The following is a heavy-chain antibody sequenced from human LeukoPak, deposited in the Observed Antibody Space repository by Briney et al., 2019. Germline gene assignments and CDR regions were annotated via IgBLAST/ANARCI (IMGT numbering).Heavy chain of an antibody. CDR3: ARAYCSGGSCYIFDY. Sequence: GGSLRLSCAASGITFGNNWMHWVRQGPGKGLVWISRINSDGGGAIYADSVKGRFTVSRDNAKNTLYLQMNSLRAEDTAVYYCARAYCSGGSCYIFDYWGQGTLVTVSS. D-gene: IGHD2-15*01. CDR1: GITFGNNW. V-gene: IGHV3-74*01. J-gene: IGHJ4*02. CDR2: INSDGGGA.